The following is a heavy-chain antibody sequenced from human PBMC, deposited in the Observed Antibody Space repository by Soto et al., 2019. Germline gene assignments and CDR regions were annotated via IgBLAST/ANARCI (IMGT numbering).Heavy chain of an antibody. V-gene: IGHV1-18*01. CDR1: GYTFTIYC. D-gene: IGHD1-26*01. CDR3: ARGTEVGATDWSNT. Sequence: ASVKVSCKASGYTFTIYCISWVRQAPGQGLEWMGWISAYNGNTNYAQKLQGRVTMTTDTSTSTAYMELRSLRSDDTAVYYCARGTEVGATDWSNTWGQGTLVTVSS. J-gene: IGHJ5*01. CDR2: ISAYNGNT.